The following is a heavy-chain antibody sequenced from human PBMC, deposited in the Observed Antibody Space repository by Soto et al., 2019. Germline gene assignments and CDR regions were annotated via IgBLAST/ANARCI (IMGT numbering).Heavy chain of an antibody. Sequence: QVQLQESGPGLVKPSETLSLTCTVSGVSFSTYYWSWIRQAPGKGLEWIGYSYYSGSSNYNPSLKSRVTMSVDTSTNQLSLKLSSVTAADTAVYYCARDQGGPFDYWGQGTLVTVSS. V-gene: IGHV4-59*01. D-gene: IGHD2-15*01. J-gene: IGHJ4*02. CDR1: GVSFSTYY. CDR2: SYYSGSS. CDR3: ARDQGGPFDY.